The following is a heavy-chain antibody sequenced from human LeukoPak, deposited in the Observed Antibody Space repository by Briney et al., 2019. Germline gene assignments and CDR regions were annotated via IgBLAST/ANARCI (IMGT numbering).Heavy chain of an antibody. CDR2: INHSGST. CDR1: GGSISSGGYY. V-gene: IGHV4-39*07. J-gene: IGHJ6*02. CDR3: ARGPGGYGPQDYYYGMDV. Sequence: TSETLSLTCTVSGGSISSGGYYWSWIRQPPGKGLEWIGEINHSGSTNYNPSLKSRVTISVDTSKNQFSLKLSSVTAADTAVYYCARGPGGYGPQDYYYGMDVWGQGTTVTVSS. D-gene: IGHD5-12*01.